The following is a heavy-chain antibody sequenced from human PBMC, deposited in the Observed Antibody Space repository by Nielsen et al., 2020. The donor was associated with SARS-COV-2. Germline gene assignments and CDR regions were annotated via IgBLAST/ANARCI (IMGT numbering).Heavy chain of an antibody. Sequence: PGKGLEWVSLISGDGGSTYYADSVKGRFTISRDNSKNSLYLQMNSLRTEDTALYYCAASYCSSTSCYRPYYYGMDVWGQGTTVTVSS. V-gene: IGHV3-43*01. J-gene: IGHJ6*02. CDR3: AASYCSSTSCYRPYYYGMDV. D-gene: IGHD2-2*01. CDR2: ISGDGGST.